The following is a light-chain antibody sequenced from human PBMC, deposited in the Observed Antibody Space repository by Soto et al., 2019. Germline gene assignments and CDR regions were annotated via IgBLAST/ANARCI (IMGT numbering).Light chain of an antibody. CDR2: LGS. V-gene: IGKV2-28*01. CDR3: MQALQMTPT. CDR1: QSLMHSNVYNY. J-gene: IGKJ1*01. Sequence: DIVMTQSPLSLPVTPGEPASLSCRSSQSLMHSNVYNYLDWYLQKPVQSPQLLIYLGSNRASGVPDRFSGSGSGTDSTLKISREDAEYVGVYDCMQALQMTPTFGQGTKVQIK.